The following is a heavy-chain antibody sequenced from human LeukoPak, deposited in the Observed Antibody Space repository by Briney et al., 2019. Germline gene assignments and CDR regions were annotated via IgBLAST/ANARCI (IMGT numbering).Heavy chain of an antibody. CDR2: IYYSGST. V-gene: IGHV4-59*01. Sequence: SATLSLTCTFCDGSISSYNWCWIRQPPGKVLERIGYIYYSGSTNYNPSLKSRVTISVDTSKNQFSLKLSSVTAADTAVYYCARDEGGSAFDIWGQGTMVTVSS. J-gene: IGHJ3*02. D-gene: IGHD3-16*01. CDR1: DGSISSYN. CDR3: ARDEGGSAFDI.